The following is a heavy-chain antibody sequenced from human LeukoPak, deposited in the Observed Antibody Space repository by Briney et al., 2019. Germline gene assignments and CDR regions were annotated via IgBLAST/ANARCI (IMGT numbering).Heavy chain of an antibody. CDR1: GFTFSSYG. D-gene: IGHD2-8*01. CDR2: ISYDGSNK. Sequence: GGSLRLSCAASGFTFSSYGMHWVRQAPGKGLEWVAVISYDGSNKYYADSVKGRFTISRDNSKNTLYLQMNSLRAEDTAVYYCAKAQFVLITLIDYWGQGTLVTVSS. V-gene: IGHV3-30*18. CDR3: AKAQFVLITLIDY. J-gene: IGHJ4*02.